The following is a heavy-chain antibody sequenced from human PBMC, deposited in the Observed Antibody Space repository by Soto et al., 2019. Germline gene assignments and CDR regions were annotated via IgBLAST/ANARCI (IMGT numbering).Heavy chain of an antibody. CDR3: ARHVASDRWSYFDN. CDR1: GYSFTTYW. D-gene: IGHD3-3*01. CDR2: IYPPNSET. J-gene: IGHJ4*02. Sequence: ELQLLQSAAEVKKPGESLRISCEGFGYSFTTYWIGWVRQMPGKGLEWMGIIYPPNSETIYSPSFEGRVTISVDKSINTAFVQWISLEASDTAMYYCARHVASDRWSYFDNWGQGTLVSVSS. V-gene: IGHV5-51*01.